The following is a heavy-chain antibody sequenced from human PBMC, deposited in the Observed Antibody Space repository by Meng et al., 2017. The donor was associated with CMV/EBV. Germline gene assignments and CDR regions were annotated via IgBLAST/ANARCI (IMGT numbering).Heavy chain of an antibody. D-gene: IGHD1-26*01. V-gene: IGHV4-39*06. Sequence: RLEVPGAGPGLVKTSETPSPACTVSGGSISSSSYYWGWIRQPPGKGLEWIGSIYYSGSTYYNPSLKSRVTISVDTSKNQFSLKLSSVTAADTAVYYCASIVGAKDYWGQGTLVTVSS. CDR2: IYYSGST. CDR3: ASIVGAKDY. J-gene: IGHJ4*02. CDR1: GGSISSSSYY.